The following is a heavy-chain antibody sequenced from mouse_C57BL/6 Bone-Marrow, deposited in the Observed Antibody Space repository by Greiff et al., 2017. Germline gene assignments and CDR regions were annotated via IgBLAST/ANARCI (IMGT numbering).Heavy chain of an antibody. J-gene: IGHJ1*03. Sequence: EVKLVESGGGLVKPGGSLKLSCAASGFTFSSYAMSWVRQTPEKRLEWVATISDGGSYTYYPDNVKGRFTISRDNAKNNLYLQMSHLKSEDTAMYYCARSGYYDYDGCYFDVWGTGTTVTVSS. CDR1: GFTFSSYA. CDR2: ISDGGSYT. D-gene: IGHD2-4*01. CDR3: ARSGYYDYDGCYFDV. V-gene: IGHV5-4*03.